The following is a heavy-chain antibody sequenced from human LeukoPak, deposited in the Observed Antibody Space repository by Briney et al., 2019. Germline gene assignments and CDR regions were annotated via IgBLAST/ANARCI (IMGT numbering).Heavy chain of an antibody. V-gene: IGHV5-51*01. CDR3: ARQVEYSSGWSHNFDY. J-gene: IGHJ4*02. D-gene: IGHD6-19*01. CDR1: GYSFTSYW. Sequence: GDSLKISCKGSGYSFTSYWIGWVRQMPGKGLEWMGIIHPGDSDTRYSPSFQGQVTISADKSISTAYLQRSSLKASDTAMYYCARQVEYSSGWSHNFDYWGQGTLVTVPS. CDR2: IHPGDSDT.